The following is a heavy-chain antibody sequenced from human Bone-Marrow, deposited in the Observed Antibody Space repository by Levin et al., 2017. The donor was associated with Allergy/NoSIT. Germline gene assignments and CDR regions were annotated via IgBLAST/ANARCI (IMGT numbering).Heavy chain of an antibody. CDR3: ASSALFGTLDS. CDR1: GASISSSNS. D-gene: IGHD3-3*01. CDR2: IYHDGGA. J-gene: IGHJ4*02. V-gene: IGHV4-4*02. Sequence: NPSETLSLTCAVSGASISSSNSWNWVRQPPGMGLEWIGEIYHDGGARYNVSLRSRATISVDTSKNTFSLKLTSVTAADTAVYYCASSALFGTLDSWGLGTLVTVSS.